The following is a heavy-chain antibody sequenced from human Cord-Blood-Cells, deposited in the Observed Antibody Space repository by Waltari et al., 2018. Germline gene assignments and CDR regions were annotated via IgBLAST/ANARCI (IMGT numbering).Heavy chain of an antibody. V-gene: IGHV4-39*07. D-gene: IGHD6-19*01. CDR2: IYYSGST. CDR3: ARHLRGYSSGWYYFDY. Sequence: SSYYWGWIRQPPGKGLEWIGSIYYSGSTYYNPSLKSRVTISVDTSKNQFSLKLSSVTAADTAMYYCARHLRGYSSGWYYFDYWGQGTLVTVSS. J-gene: IGHJ4*02. CDR1: SSYY.